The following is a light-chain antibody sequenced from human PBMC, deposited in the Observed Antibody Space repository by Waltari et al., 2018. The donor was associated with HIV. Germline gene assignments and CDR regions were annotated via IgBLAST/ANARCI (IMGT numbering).Light chain of an antibody. Sequence: EIVMTQAPANLSVSPGERATLSCRASQRISTGVAWYQQMPGQAPRLLIDVASTRATGIPPWFSGSGSGTECTLTILSLQSEDFAVYYCQQYYNWPRTFGQGTKVEIK. CDR1: QRISTG. CDR3: QQYYNWPRT. CDR2: VAS. J-gene: IGKJ1*01. V-gene: IGKV3D-15*01.